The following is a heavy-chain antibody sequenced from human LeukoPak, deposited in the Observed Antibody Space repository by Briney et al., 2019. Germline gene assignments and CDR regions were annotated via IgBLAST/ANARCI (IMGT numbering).Heavy chain of an antibody. CDR2: IYTSGSP. J-gene: IGHJ4*02. Sequence: PSETLSLTCTVSTASISSYSWSWIRQPPGKGLEWIGRIYTSGSPNYNPSLKSRITMSVDTSKNQFSLKLSSVTAADTSVYYCARAGCSGGSCYSMIDYWGQGTLVTV. CDR3: ARAGCSGGSCYSMIDY. D-gene: IGHD2-15*01. V-gene: IGHV4-4*07. CDR1: TASISSYS.